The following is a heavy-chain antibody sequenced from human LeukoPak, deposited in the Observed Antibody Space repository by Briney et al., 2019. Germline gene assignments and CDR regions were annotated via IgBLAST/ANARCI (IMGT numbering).Heavy chain of an antibody. CDR2: MMSRSRSI. CDR1: GFTFISYA. CDR3: ARDSVFDENYQYYMDV. Sequence: RRSLRLSCAASGFTFISYAMNWDRQAQGKGLEWDSYMMSRSRSIIYNASVKGRFTISVDKAKNSLYLQMNSPRAEDTAVYYCARDSVFDENYQYYMDVWGKGTTVAVSS. V-gene: IGHV3-48*01. D-gene: IGHD3-9*01. J-gene: IGHJ6*03.